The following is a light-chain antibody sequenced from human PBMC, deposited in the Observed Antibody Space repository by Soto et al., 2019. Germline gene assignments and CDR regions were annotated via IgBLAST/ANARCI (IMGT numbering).Light chain of an antibody. Sequence: QSALTQPASVSGSPGQSITIFCAGTMRDIGAYNLVSWYQQHPGRAPQLIIYEVRNRPSGSSFRFSGSKSGNTASLTISGLQAEDEADYYCSSFTSRSSLIFGGGTKGPS. J-gene: IGLJ2*01. CDR2: EVR. CDR1: MRDIGAYNL. V-gene: IGLV2-14*01. CDR3: SSFTSRSSLI.